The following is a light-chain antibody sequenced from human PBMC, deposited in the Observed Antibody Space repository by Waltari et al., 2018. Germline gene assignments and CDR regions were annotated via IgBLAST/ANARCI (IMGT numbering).Light chain of an antibody. CDR1: RYISNS. CDR2: AAS. CDR3: KKDYDSVMT. J-gene: IGKJ5*01. V-gene: IGKV1-NL1*01. Sequence: IQMAQSASSLSASVGDTVTITCRASRYISNSLAWYHQTPGKAPKLLLYAASRFASAHPSRLSGSGVGTTYTPSISSLQPEDLETYYCKKDYDSVMTFGQGPRLET.